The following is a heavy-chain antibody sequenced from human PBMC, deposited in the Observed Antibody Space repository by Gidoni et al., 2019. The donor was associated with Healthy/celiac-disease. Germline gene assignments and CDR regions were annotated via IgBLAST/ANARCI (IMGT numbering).Heavy chain of an antibody. CDR2: IIPILGIA. CDR3: ARATDYDSLTGVTYYFDY. Sequence: QVQLVQSGAEVKKPGSSVKVSCKASGGTFSSYAISWVRQAPGQGLEWMGRIIPILGIANYAQKFQGRVTITADKSTSTAYMELSSLRSEDTAVYYCARATDYDSLTGVTYYFDYWGQGTLVTVSS. D-gene: IGHD3-9*01. CDR1: GGTFSSYA. J-gene: IGHJ4*02. V-gene: IGHV1-69*04.